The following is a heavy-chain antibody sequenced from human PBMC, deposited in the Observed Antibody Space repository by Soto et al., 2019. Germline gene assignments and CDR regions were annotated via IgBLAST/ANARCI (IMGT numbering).Heavy chain of an antibody. Sequence: QVQLQESGPGLVKPSETLSLTCTVSGGSISGYYWSWIRQPPGKGLEWIGYIYYSGSTNYNPSLTSRVTISVATSKNQFSLKLSSVTAADTAVYYCTKSAQITSRGCYRDWGQGTLVTVSS. V-gene: IGHV4-59*01. CDR1: GGSISGYY. D-gene: IGHD6-19*01. CDR2: IYYSGST. CDR3: TKSAQITSRGCYRD. J-gene: IGHJ4*02.